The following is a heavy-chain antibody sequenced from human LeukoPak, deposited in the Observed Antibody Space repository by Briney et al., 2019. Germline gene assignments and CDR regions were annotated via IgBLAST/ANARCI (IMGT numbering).Heavy chain of an antibody. CDR3: ASHVLLWFGEYYYGMDV. Sequence: SVKVSCKASGGAFSSYAISWVRQAPGQGLEWMGGIIPIFGTANYAQKFQGRVTITADESTSTAYMELSSLRSEDTAVCYCASHVLLWFGEYYYGMDVWGQGTTVTVSS. V-gene: IGHV1-69*13. J-gene: IGHJ6*02. CDR2: IIPIFGTA. CDR1: GGAFSSYA. D-gene: IGHD3-10*01.